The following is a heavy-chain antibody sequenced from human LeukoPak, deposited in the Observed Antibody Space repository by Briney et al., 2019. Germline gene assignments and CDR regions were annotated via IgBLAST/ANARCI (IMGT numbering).Heavy chain of an antibody. J-gene: IGHJ4*02. Sequence: PGGSLRLSCAVSGLTFSSDWMSWVRQAPGKGLGWVANINQVGSEKYYVDSVKGRFTISRDNAKNSLYLQMNSLRAEDTAVYYCARRLVGGYSYYFDYWGQGTLVTVSS. CDR3: ARRLVGGYSYYFDY. V-gene: IGHV3-7*01. CDR1: GLTFSSDW. D-gene: IGHD5-12*01. CDR2: INQVGSEK.